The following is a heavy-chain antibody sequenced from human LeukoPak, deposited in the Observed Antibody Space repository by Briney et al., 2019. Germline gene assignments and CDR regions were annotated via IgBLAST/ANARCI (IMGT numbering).Heavy chain of an antibody. CDR3: ARDRLRGSGWFPSSFDY. D-gene: IGHD6-19*01. Sequence: ASVKVSCKASGYTFTSYTIHWVRQAPGQRLEWMGWINAGNGNRKYSQEFQDRVTITRDTSASTAYMELSSLRSEDMAVYYCARDRLRGSGWFPSSFDYWGQGTLVTVSS. J-gene: IGHJ4*02. CDR1: GYTFTSYT. V-gene: IGHV1-3*03. CDR2: INAGNGNR.